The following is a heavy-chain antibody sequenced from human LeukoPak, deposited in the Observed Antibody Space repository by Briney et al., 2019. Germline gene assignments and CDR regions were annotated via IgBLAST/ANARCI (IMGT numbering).Heavy chain of an antibody. CDR1: GFTFGDYA. Sequence: GGSLRLSCTASGFTFGDYAMSWVRQAPGKGLEWVGFIRSKAYGGTTEYAASVKGRFTISRDDSKGIAYLQMNSLKTEDTAVYYCTRDPLYYYDSSGDYWGQGTLVTVSS. CDR2: IRSKAYGGTT. CDR3: TRDPLYYYDSSGDY. D-gene: IGHD3-22*01. J-gene: IGHJ4*02. V-gene: IGHV3-49*04.